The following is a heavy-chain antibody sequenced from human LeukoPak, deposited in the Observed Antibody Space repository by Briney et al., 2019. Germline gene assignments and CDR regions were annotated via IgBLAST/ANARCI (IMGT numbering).Heavy chain of an antibody. V-gene: IGHV3-30*02. CDR2: IRYDGSNK. J-gene: IGHJ3*02. D-gene: IGHD2-2*01. CDR1: GFTFSSYG. Sequence: PGGSLRLSCAASGFTFSSYGMHWVRQASGKGLEWVAFIRYDGSNKYYADSVKGRFTISRDNSKNTLYLQMNSLRADDTAVYYCAKDELYQLLDDAFDIWGQGTMVTVSS. CDR3: AKDELYQLLDDAFDI.